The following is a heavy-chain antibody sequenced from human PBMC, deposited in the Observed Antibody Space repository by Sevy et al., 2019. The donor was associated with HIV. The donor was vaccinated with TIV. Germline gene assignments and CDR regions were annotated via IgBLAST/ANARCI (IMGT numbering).Heavy chain of an antibody. V-gene: IGHV4-34*01. CDR1: GGSFSGYY. D-gene: IGHD3-3*01. CDR3: ARGRVAAPSLTSVFGEADGTYFDC. J-gene: IGHJ4*02. Sequence: SETLSLTCAVYGGSFSGYYWSWIRQPPGKGLEWIGEINHRGGTNYNPSLKSRVTTSVDTSKNQFSLELSSVTAADTAMYFCARGRVAAPSLTSVFGEADGTYFDCWGQGTLVTVSS. CDR2: INHRGGT.